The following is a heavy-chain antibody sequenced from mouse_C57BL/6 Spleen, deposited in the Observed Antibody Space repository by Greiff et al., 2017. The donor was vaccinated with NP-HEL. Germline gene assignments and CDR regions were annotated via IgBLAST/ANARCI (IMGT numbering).Heavy chain of an antibody. V-gene: IGHV1-69*01. CDR1: GYTFTSCW. D-gene: IGHD1-1*01. Sequence: QVQLQQPGAELVMPGASVKLSCKASGYTFTSCWMHWVKQRPGQGLEWIGEIDPSDSYTNYNQKFKGKSTLTVDKSSSTAYMQLSSLTSEDSAVYYCARPHYGSSSAWFAYWGQGTLVTVSA. J-gene: IGHJ3*01. CDR3: ARPHYGSSSAWFAY. CDR2: IDPSDSYT.